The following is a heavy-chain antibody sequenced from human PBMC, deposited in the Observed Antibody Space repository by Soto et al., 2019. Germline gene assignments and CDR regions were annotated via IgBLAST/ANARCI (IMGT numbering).Heavy chain of an antibody. CDR2: IYYSGST. V-gene: IGHV4-61*01. Sequence: TLSLTCTVSGGSVSSGSYYWSWIRQPPGKGLEWIGYIYYSGSTNYNPSLKSRVTISVDTSKNQFSLKLSSVTAADTAVYYCAASGFWSGYYMNRWFDPWGQGTLVTVSS. CDR3: AASGFWSGYYMNRWFDP. D-gene: IGHD3-3*01. J-gene: IGHJ5*02. CDR1: GGSVSSGSYY.